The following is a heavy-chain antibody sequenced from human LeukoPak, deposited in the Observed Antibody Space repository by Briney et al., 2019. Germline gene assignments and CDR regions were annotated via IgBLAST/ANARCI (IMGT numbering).Heavy chain of an antibody. J-gene: IGHJ6*02. CDR1: GFTFSNYA. Sequence: GGSLRLSCAASGFTFSNYAMTCVRQAPGKGLEWVSVISGSGGATYYADSVKGRCTISRDNSKNTLYLQMNSLRAEDTAVYYCARSCSGGSCYGNYYHGMDVWGQGTTVTVSS. CDR2: ISGSGGAT. CDR3: ARSCSGGSCYGNYYHGMDV. D-gene: IGHD2-15*01. V-gene: IGHV3-23*01.